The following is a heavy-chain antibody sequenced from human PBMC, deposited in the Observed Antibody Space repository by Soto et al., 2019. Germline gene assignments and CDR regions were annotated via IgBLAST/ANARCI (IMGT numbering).Heavy chain of an antibody. Sequence: GASVKVSCKASGYTFTSYAMHWVRQAPGQRLEWMGWINAGNGNTKYSQKFQGRVTITRDTSASTAYMELSSLRSEDTAVYYCARDRLAFTTIASLSWFDPWGQGTLVTVSS. J-gene: IGHJ5*02. CDR3: ARDRLAFTTIASLSWFDP. D-gene: IGHD3-22*01. CDR1: GYTFTSYA. V-gene: IGHV1-3*01. CDR2: INAGNGNT.